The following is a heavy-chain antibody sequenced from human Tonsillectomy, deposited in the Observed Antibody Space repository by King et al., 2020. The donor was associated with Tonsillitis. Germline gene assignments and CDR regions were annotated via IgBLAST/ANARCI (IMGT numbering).Heavy chain of an antibody. D-gene: IGHD3-22*01. Sequence: VQLVESGGGLVKPGGSLRLSCAASGFSFSDYYMSWIRQAPGKGLEWVSYISTSSSTIYYEDSVKGRFTISRDNAKNSLYLQMNSLRAEDTAVYYCARDRGTHYYDSRGYGRGVGTAFDPWGQGTLVTVSS. CDR3: ARDRGTHYYDSRGYGRGVGTAFDP. V-gene: IGHV3-11*01. CDR2: ISTSSSTI. CDR1: GFSFSDYY. J-gene: IGHJ5*02.